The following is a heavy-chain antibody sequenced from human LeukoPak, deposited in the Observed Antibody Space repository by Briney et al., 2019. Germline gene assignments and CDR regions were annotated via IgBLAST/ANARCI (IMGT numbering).Heavy chain of an antibody. D-gene: IGHD1-26*01. CDR2: IYYSGST. CDR3: ARLASGSSLGH. V-gene: IGHV4-59*01. J-gene: IGHJ4*02. CDR1: GGSISSYY. Sequence: PSETLSLTCTVSGGSISSYYWSWIRQPPGKGLEWIGYIYYSGSTNYTPSLKSRVTISVDTSKNQFSLKLSSVTAADTAVYYCARLASGSSLGHWGQGTLVTVSS.